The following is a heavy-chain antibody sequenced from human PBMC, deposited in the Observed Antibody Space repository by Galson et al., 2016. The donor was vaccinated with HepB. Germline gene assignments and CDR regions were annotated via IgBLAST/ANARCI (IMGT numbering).Heavy chain of an antibody. J-gene: IGHJ6*04. CDR3: VQGSTAPAL. CDR2: ISRSGDST. D-gene: IGHD2-2*01. V-gene: IGHV3-23*01. Sequence: LRLSCAASGFTFSTYNMNWVRQAPGKGLEVVSSISRSGDSTDYADSVKGRFTISRDNSRNTRSLQMNSLTADDTAIYYCVQGSTAPALWGKGTTVTVSS. CDR1: GFTFSTYN.